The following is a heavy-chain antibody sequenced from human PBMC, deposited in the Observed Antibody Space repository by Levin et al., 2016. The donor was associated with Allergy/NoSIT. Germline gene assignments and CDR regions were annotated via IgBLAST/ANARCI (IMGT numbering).Heavy chain of an antibody. CDR3: ARLRDYGLENYAYTADV. D-gene: IGHD3-10*01. CDR2: IYHSGTT. J-gene: IGHJ6*02. Sequence: WIRQPPGKGLECIGYIYHSGTTNYNPSLKSRVTISVDTSKNQFSLRLRSVTAADTAVYYCARLRDYGLENYAYTADVWGQGTTVTVSS. V-gene: IGHV4-59*08.